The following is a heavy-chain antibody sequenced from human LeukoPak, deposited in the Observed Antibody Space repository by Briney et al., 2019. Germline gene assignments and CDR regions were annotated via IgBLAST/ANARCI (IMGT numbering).Heavy chain of an antibody. CDR2: ISGRNSFI. Sequence: GGSLRLSCAASGFTFSDYSMNWVRQAPGKGLEWVSSISGRNSFIRYADSVKGRFTISRDNARKSLYLQMNSLSAEDTAVYYCAKGGHYYDSFYYFDYWGQGTLVTVSS. D-gene: IGHD3-22*01. J-gene: IGHJ4*02. V-gene: IGHV3-21*01. CDR3: AKGGHYYDSFYYFDY. CDR1: GFTFSDYS.